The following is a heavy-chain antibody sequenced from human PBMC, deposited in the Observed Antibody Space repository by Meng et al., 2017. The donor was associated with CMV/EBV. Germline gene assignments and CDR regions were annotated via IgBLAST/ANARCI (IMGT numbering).Heavy chain of an antibody. CDR3: ARHASWILGGMDV. CDR2: IYPGDSDT. J-gene: IGHJ6*02. CDR1: GYSFTSYW. Sequence: KVSCKGSGYSFTSYWIGWVRQMSGKGLEWMGIIYPGDSDTRYSPSFQGQVTISADKSISTAYLQWSSLKASDTAMYYCARHASWILGGMDVWGQGTTVTVSS. D-gene: IGHD5-12*01. V-gene: IGHV5-51*01.